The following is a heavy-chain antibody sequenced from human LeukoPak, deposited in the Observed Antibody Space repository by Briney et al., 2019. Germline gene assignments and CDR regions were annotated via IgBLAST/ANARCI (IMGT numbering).Heavy chain of an antibody. Sequence: SETLSLTCTVSGDSISSYYWGWIRQPPGKGLEWIGYIYYSGTTNYNPSLKSRVTISVDTSKNQLSLKLNSVTAADTAVYYCAKDFRGYYYYMDVWGPGTTVTVSS. CDR1: GDSISSYY. V-gene: IGHV4-59*01. J-gene: IGHJ6*03. D-gene: IGHD3-10*01. CDR2: IYYSGTT. CDR3: AKDFRGYYYYMDV.